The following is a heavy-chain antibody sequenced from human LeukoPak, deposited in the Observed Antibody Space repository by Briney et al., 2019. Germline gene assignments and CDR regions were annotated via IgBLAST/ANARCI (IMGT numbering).Heavy chain of an antibody. CDR2: ISSNNGYI. V-gene: IGHV3-21*01. J-gene: IGHJ4*02. CDR1: GFSFSNYR. D-gene: IGHD6-6*01. Sequence: PGGSLRLSCAASGFSFSNYRMNWVRQAPGKGLEWVASISSNNGYIYYADSVKGRFTISRDNGENSLHLQMNSLRAEDAAVYYCARDLGTRKSIAFADWGQGTLVTVSS. CDR3: ARDLGTRKSIAFAD.